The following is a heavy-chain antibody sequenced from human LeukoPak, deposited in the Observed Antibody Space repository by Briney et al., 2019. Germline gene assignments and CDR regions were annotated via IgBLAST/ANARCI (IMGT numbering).Heavy chain of an antibody. D-gene: IGHD3-3*01. CDR1: GFTFSSYA. Sequence: GGSLRLSCAASGFTFSSYAMSWVRQAPGKGLEWVSAISGSGGSTYYADSVKGRFTISRDNSKNTLYLQMNSLRAEDTAVYYCAKDSRITIFGVVNWFDPWGQGTTVTVSS. CDR2: ISGSGGST. J-gene: IGHJ5*01. V-gene: IGHV3-23*01. CDR3: AKDSRITIFGVVNWFDP.